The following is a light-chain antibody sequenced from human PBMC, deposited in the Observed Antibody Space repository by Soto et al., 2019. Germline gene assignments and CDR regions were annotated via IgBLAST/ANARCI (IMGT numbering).Light chain of an antibody. Sequence: DIPMTQSPSTLSASVGDRVTITCRASQNIHNWLAWYQQKPGKAPKLLIYDASSLNSGVPSRFYGSGSGTEFSLTISGLQPEDFATYYCQQYINYNTFGGGTTVEIQ. CDR1: QNIHNW. V-gene: IGKV1-5*01. CDR3: QQYINYNT. CDR2: DAS. J-gene: IGKJ4*01.